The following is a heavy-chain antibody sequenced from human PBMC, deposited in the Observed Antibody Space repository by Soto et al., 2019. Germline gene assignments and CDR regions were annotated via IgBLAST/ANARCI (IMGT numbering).Heavy chain of an antibody. J-gene: IGHJ4*02. CDR3: ARDRPIGSGFQY. V-gene: IGHV3-33*01. CDR1: GFTFSSYG. D-gene: IGHD6-19*01. CDR2: IWYDGSNK. Sequence: QVQLVESGGGVVQPGRSLRLSCAASGFTFSSYGMHWVRQAPGKGLEWVAVIWYDGSNKYYADSVKGRFTISRDNSKNTLYLQMNSLRAEDTAVYYCARDRPIGSGFQYWGQGTLVTVSS.